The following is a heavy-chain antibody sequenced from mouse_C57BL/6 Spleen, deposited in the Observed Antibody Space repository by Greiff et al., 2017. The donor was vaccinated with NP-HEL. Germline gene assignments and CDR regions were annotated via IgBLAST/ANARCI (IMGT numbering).Heavy chain of an antibody. CDR2: INPSNGGT. Sequence: VQLQQPGTELVKPGASVKLSCKASGYTFTSYWMHWVKQRPGQGLEWIGNINPSNGGTNYNEKFKSKATLTVNKSSSTAYMELRSLTSEDSAVYYCAPYYYGLAMDYWGQGTSVTVSS. D-gene: IGHD1-1*01. J-gene: IGHJ4*01. CDR3: APYYYGLAMDY. V-gene: IGHV1-53*01. CDR1: GYTFTSYW.